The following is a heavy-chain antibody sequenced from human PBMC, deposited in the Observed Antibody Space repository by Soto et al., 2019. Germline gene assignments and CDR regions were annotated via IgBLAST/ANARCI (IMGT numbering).Heavy chain of an antibody. Sequence: GGSLRLSCAASGFTFSSYGVHWVRHAPDKGLGWVAAISNVGSNTYYADSVKGRFTISRDNSKNTLYLLLNSRRAEYTAVYYCSRELGGLDYTFDYWGQGTLVTVSS. D-gene: IGHD4-4*01. J-gene: IGHJ4*02. CDR2: ISNVGSNT. CDR1: GFTFSSYG. CDR3: SRELGGLDYTFDY. V-gene: IGHV3-30*03.